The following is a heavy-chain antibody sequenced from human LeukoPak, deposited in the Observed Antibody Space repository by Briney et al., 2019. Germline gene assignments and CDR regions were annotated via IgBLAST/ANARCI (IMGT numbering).Heavy chain of an antibody. CDR1: GFTVSSNY. D-gene: IGHD3-22*01. CDR2: IYSGGST. Sequence: GWSLRLSCAASGFTVSSNYMSWVRQAPGKGLEWVSVIYSGGSTYYADSVKGRFTISRDNSKNTLYLQMNSLRAEDTAVYYCARDMSSSGYYSDYWGQGTLVTVSS. CDR3: ARDMSSSGYYSDY. V-gene: IGHV3-66*02. J-gene: IGHJ4*02.